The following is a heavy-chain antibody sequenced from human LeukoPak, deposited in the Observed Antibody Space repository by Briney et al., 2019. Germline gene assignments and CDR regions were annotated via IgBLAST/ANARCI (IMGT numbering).Heavy chain of an antibody. CDR2: ISYDGSNK. CDR1: GFTFSSYA. Sequence: PGRFLRLSCAASGFTFSSYAMHWVRQAPGKGLEWVAVISYDGSNKYYADSVKGRFTISRDNSKNTLYLQMNSLRAEDTAVYYCARDSVPHYYYYGMDVWGQGTTVTVSS. CDR3: ARDSVPHYYYYGMDV. D-gene: IGHD3-10*01. V-gene: IGHV3-30-3*01. J-gene: IGHJ6*02.